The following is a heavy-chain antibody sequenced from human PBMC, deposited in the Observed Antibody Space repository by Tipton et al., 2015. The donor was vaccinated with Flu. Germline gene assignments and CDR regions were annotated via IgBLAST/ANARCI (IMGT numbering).Heavy chain of an antibody. Sequence: SLRLSCAASGFTFDDYAMHWVRQAPGKGLEWVSSISWNSGSIGYADSVKGRFTISRDNAKNSLYLQMNSLRAEDTALYYCAKGLHYYGMDVWGQGTTVTVSS. D-gene: IGHD5-12*01. V-gene: IGHV3-9*01. CDR1: GFTFDDYA. CDR3: AKGLHYYGMDV. CDR2: ISWNSGSI. J-gene: IGHJ6*02.